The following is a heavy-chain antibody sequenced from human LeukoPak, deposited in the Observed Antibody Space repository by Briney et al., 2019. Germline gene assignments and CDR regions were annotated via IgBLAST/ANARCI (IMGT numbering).Heavy chain of an antibody. CDR3: ARARGRTYYDFLSGPPVFWFDP. CDR2: INHSGST. V-gene: IGHV4-34*01. J-gene: IGHJ5*02. Sequence: SETLSLTCAVYGGSFSGYYWSWIRQPPGKGLELIGEINHSGSTNYNPSLKSRVTISVDTSKNQFSLKLSSVTAADTAVYYCARARGRTYYDFLSGPPVFWFDPWGQGTLVIVSS. D-gene: IGHD3-3*01. CDR1: GGSFSGYY.